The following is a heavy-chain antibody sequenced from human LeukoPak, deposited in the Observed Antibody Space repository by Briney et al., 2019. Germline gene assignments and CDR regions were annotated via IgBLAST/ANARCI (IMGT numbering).Heavy chain of an antibody. CDR3: ARGGPGVFAY. CDR1: GFTVSSNY. J-gene: IGHJ4*02. D-gene: IGHD3-10*01. Sequence: PGGSLRLSCAASGFTVSSNYMTWVRQAPGKGLEWLSVMYSGGSTYYAASVEGRFTISRDNSKNTVYLRMNSLRAEDTAVYFCARGGPGVFAYWGQGTLVTVSS. CDR2: MYSGGST. V-gene: IGHV3-53*01.